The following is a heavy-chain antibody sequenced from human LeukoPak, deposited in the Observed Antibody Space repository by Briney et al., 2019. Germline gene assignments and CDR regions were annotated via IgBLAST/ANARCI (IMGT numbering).Heavy chain of an antibody. Sequence: SETLSLTCTVSGGSISSGDYYWSWIRQPPGKGLEWIGYIYYSGSTYYNPSLKSRVTISVDTSKNQFSLKLSSVTAADTAVYYCARAFRYCSSTSCSPFDYWGQGTLVTVSS. D-gene: IGHD2-2*01. CDR3: ARAFRYCSSTSCSPFDY. J-gene: IGHJ4*02. CDR1: GGSISSGDYY. CDR2: IYYSGST. V-gene: IGHV4-30-4*08.